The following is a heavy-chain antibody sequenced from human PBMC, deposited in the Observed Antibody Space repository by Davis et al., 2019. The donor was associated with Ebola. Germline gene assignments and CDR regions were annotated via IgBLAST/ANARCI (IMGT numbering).Heavy chain of an antibody. J-gene: IGHJ4*02. CDR1: GYTFTSYG. D-gene: IGHD3-10*01. CDR3: ARGGRTTMVQGVIRFIGLDY. Sequence: ASVKVSCKASGYTFTSYGISWVRQAPGQGLEWMGWISAYNGNTNYAQKLQGRVTMTTDTSTSTAYMELRSLRSDDTAVYYCARGGRTTMVQGVIRFIGLDYWGQGTLVTVSS. V-gene: IGHV1-18*01. CDR2: ISAYNGNT.